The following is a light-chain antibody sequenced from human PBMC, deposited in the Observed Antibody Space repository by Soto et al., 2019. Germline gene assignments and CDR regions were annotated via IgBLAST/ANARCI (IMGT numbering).Light chain of an antibody. J-gene: IGKJ2*01. CDR1: QSISNS. CDR2: TAS. CDR3: QQSYSTPRT. Sequence: IQMTQSPSSLSASVGDRVTITCRASQSISNSLNWYQQKAGKAPKLLINTASSLQSGVPSRFSGSGFGTDFTLTISSLLPEDFATYYRQQSYSTPRTFGQGTKLEIK. V-gene: IGKV1-39*01.